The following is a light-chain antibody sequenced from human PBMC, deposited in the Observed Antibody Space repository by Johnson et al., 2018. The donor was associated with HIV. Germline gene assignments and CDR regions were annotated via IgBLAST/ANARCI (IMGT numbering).Light chain of an antibody. CDR1: SSNIGNNY. CDR3: GTWDSSLGAWV. V-gene: IGLV1-51*02. J-gene: IGLJ1*01. CDR2: ENN. Sequence: QPVLTQPPSVSAAPGQKVTISCSGSSSNIGNNYVSWYQQLPGTAPKLLIYENNKRPSGIPDRFSGSKSDTSATLGITGLQTGDEADYYCGTWDSSLGAWVFGTGTKVTVL.